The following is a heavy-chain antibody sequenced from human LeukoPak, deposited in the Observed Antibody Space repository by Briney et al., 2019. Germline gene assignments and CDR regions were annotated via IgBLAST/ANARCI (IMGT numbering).Heavy chain of an antibody. CDR2: INPNSGGT. CDR1: GYTLTGYY. Sequence: ASVKVSCKASGYTLTGYYMHWVRQAPGQGLEWMGWINPNSGGTNYAQKFQGRVTMTWDTSISTACMELSRLTSDDTAVYYCARDPPSSIAGRPIFDYWGQGTLVTVSS. CDR3: ARDPPSSIAGRPIFDY. J-gene: IGHJ4*02. D-gene: IGHD6-6*01. V-gene: IGHV1-2*02.